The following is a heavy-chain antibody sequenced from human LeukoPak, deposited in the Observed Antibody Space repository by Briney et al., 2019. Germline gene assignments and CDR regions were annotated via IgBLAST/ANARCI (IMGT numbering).Heavy chain of an antibody. J-gene: IGHJ4*02. CDR3: AKNIRDQLLCGFNC. CDR1: GFTFEASA. V-gene: IGHV3-23*01. D-gene: IGHD2-2*01. Sequence: PGGSLRLSCAASGFTFEASAMSWVRQAPGKGLEGVAVITGGGESTYYADSVKGRFTISRDNSKKTLFLQVNSLRAEDTAVYFCAKNIRDQLLCGFNCWGQGIVVTVSS. CDR2: ITGGGEST.